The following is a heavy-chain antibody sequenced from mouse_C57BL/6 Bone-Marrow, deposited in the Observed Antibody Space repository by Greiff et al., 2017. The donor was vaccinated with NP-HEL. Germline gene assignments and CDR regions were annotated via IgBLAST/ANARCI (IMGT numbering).Heavy chain of an antibody. CDR2: IYIGNGYT. CDR1: GYTFTSYG. Sequence: EVKLMESGAELVRPGSSVKMSCKTSGYTFTSYGINWVKQRPGQGLEWIGYIYIGNGYTEYNDKFKGKATLTSDTSSSTAYMQLSSLTSEDSAIYFCARERVMVTTGLYWYFDVWGTGTTVTVSS. V-gene: IGHV1-58*01. D-gene: IGHD2-2*01. J-gene: IGHJ1*03. CDR3: ARERVMVTTGLYWYFDV.